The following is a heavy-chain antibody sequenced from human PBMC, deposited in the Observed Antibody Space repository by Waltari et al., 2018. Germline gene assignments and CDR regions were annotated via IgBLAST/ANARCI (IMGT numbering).Heavy chain of an antibody. CDR3: AKANTIFGVVRTWYYMDV. J-gene: IGHJ6*03. Sequence: QVQLQQWGAGLLKPSETLSLTCVVYGGPFSGYYWSWIRQAPGKGLGGIGEINQGGRTHYSPSLKSRVTKAIDPSRKQFSLKVRSVTAADTAVYYCAKANTIFGVVRTWYYMDVWGKGTTVTVSS. V-gene: IGHV4-34*01. CDR1: GGPFSGYY. D-gene: IGHD3-3*01. CDR2: INQGGRT.